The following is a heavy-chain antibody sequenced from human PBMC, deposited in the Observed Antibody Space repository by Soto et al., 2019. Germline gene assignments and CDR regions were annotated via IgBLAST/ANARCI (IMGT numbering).Heavy chain of an antibody. CDR2: IYPGDSDT. CDR3: ARLPLGYCSSTSCSRAGMDV. V-gene: IGHV5-51*01. J-gene: IGHJ6*02. CDR1: GYSFTSYW. Sequence: PGESLKISCKGSGYSFTSYWIGWVRQMPGKGLEWMGIIYPGDSDTRYSPSFQGQVTIPADKSISTAYLQWSSLKASDTAMYYCARLPLGYCSSTSCSRAGMDVWGQGTTVTVSS. D-gene: IGHD2-2*01.